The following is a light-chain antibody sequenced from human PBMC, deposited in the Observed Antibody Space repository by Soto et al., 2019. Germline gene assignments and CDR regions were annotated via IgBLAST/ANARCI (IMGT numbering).Light chain of an antibody. Sequence: IVLTQSPATLSLSPGERATLSCRASQSVSSYLAWYQQKPGQAPRLLIYDASNRATGIPARFSGSGSGTDFTLTISSLEPGDFAVYYCQQRSSWITFGQGTRLEIK. V-gene: IGKV3-11*01. J-gene: IGKJ5*01. CDR3: QQRSSWIT. CDR1: QSVSSY. CDR2: DAS.